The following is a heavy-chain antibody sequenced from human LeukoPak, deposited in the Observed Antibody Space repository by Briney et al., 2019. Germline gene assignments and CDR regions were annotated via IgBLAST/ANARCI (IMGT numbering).Heavy chain of an antibody. Sequence: GGSLRLSCAASGFTFSSYSMNWVRKAPGKGLEWVGRIKSKSDGGTTDYAAPVEGRFTISRDDSTNTLYLQMNSLQTEDTAVYYCTTLVVRGVIIDYWGQGTLVTVSS. D-gene: IGHD3-10*01. CDR2: IKSKSDGGTT. CDR3: TTLVVRGVIIDY. V-gene: IGHV3-15*07. CDR1: GFTFSSYS. J-gene: IGHJ4*02.